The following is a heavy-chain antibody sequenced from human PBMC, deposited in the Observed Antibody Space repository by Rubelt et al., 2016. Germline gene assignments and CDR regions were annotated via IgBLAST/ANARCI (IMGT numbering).Heavy chain of an antibody. Sequence: QLQLQESGPGLVKPSETLSLTCTVSGGSISSGRSYWGWIRQSPGKGLELIGTIFYSGTTYYSPSFQSRVTMSVDTYKNHCYRRLSSVSAAETAMYYWAGHHTINYCYYYMDVWGEGTTVTVAS. CDR2: IFYSGTT. CDR3: AGHHTINYCYYYMDV. D-gene: IGHD2-21*01. J-gene: IGHJ6*03. CDR1: GGSISSGRSY. V-gene: IGHV4-39*01.